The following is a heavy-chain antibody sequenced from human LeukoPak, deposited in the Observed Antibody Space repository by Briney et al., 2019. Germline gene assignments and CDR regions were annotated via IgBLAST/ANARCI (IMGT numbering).Heavy chain of an antibody. CDR3: ARDNVLGVTKDAFDI. CDR2: TYYRSKWFN. J-gene: IGHJ3*02. CDR1: GDSVSSNSAS. D-gene: IGHD3-10*02. Sequence: SQTLSLTCDISGDSVSSNSASWNWIRQSPSRGLEWLGRTYYRSKWFNDYAVSGKSRITINPDTSKNQSSLQLNSVTPEDTAVYYCARDNVLGVTKDAFDIWGQGTMVTVSS. V-gene: IGHV6-1*01.